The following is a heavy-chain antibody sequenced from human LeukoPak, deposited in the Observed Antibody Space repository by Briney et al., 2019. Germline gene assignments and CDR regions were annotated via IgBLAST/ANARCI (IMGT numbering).Heavy chain of an antibody. Sequence: SETLSLTCAVYGGSFSGYYWSWIRQPPGKGLEWIGEINHSESTNYNPSLKSRVTISVDTSKNQFSLKLSSVTAADTAVYYCARGRTGVVVVPAARYYMDVWGKGTTVTVSS. V-gene: IGHV4-34*01. CDR1: GGSFSGYY. CDR3: ARGRTGVVVVPAARYYMDV. CDR2: INHSEST. J-gene: IGHJ6*03. D-gene: IGHD2-2*01.